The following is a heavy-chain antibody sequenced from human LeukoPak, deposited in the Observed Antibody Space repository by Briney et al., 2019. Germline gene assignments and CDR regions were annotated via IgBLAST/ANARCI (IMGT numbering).Heavy chain of an antibody. CDR1: GFTVSSNY. Sequence: GGSLRLSCAASGFTVSSNYMSWFRKAPGKGLEWVSVIYSGGSTYYADSVKGRFTISRDNSKNTLYLQMNSLRAEDTAVYYCARDFAGRYYFDYWGQGTLVTVSS. CDR2: IYSGGST. V-gene: IGHV3-53*01. D-gene: IGHD3-3*01. J-gene: IGHJ4*02. CDR3: ARDFAGRYYFDY.